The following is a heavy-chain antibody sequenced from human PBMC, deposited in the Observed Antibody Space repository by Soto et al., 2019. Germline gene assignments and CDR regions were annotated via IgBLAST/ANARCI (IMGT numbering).Heavy chain of an antibody. CDR2: IYYSGST. D-gene: IGHD3-16*01. CDR3: ARVTEGGNDAFDI. CDR1: GGSISSGVYY. J-gene: IGHJ3*02. V-gene: IGHV4-31*03. Sequence: SETLSLTCSVSGGSISSGVYYWRWIRQHPGKGLEWIGYIYYSGSTYYNPSLKSRVTISVDTSKNQFSLKLSSVTAADTAVYYCARVTEGGNDAFDIWGQGTMVTVSS.